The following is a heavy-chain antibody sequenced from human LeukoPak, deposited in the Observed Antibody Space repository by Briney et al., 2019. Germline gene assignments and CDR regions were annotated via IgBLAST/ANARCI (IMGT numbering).Heavy chain of an antibody. Sequence: GASVKVSCKVSGYTLTELSMHWVQQAPGKGLEWMGGFDPEDGETIYAQRFQGRVTMTEDTSTDTAYMELSSLRSEDTAVYYCATGYYYDSSGYYYSHNWFDPWGQGTLVTVSS. V-gene: IGHV1-24*01. CDR1: GYTLTELS. J-gene: IGHJ5*02. CDR2: FDPEDGET. D-gene: IGHD3-22*01. CDR3: ATGYYYDSSGYYYSHNWFDP.